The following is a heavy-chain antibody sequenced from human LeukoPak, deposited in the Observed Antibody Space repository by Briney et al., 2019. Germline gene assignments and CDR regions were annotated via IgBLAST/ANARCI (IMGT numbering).Heavy chain of an antibody. V-gene: IGHV1-18*01. Sequence: ASVKASCKASGYTFTSYGISWVRQAPGQGLEWMGWISAYNGNTNYAQKLQGRVTMTTDTSTSTAYMELRSLRSDDTAVYYCAKNYYDSSGYYPPVDYWGQGTLVTVSS. D-gene: IGHD3-22*01. CDR1: GYTFTSYG. CDR2: ISAYNGNT. CDR3: AKNYYDSSGYYPPVDY. J-gene: IGHJ4*02.